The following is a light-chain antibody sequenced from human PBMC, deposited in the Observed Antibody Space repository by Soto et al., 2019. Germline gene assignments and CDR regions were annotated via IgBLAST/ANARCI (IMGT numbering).Light chain of an antibody. J-gene: IGLJ1*01. CDR1: TSDVGGYNY. Sequence: QSALTQPASVSGSPGQAITISCTGTTSDVGGYNYVSWYQEHPGKAPNLMIYDVTNRPSGVPNRFSGSKSGNTASLTISGLQAEDEADYYCSSYPSSSTLYVFGTGTKVTVL. CDR3: SSYPSSSTLYV. V-gene: IGLV2-14*01. CDR2: DVT.